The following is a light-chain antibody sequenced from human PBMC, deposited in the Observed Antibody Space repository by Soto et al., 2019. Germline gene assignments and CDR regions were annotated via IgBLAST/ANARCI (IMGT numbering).Light chain of an antibody. Sequence: ENLLTQSPDTLSLSAGERATLFCRASEIINSGYLAWYQQKPGRAPRLLIYDASNRATGIPARFSGSGSGTDFTLTISSLEPEDFAVYYCQQRSNWPRFTFGPGTKVDIK. J-gene: IGKJ3*01. CDR1: EIINSGY. CDR2: DAS. V-gene: IGKV3-11*01. CDR3: QQRSNWPRFT.